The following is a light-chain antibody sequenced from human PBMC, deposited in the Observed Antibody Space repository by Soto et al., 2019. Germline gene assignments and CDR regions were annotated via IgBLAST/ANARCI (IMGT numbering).Light chain of an antibody. J-gene: IGLJ1*01. Sequence: QSVLTQPASVSGSPGQSITISCAGAYGDIGGYNYVSWYQQHPGKAPKLIIYDVTNRPSGVSNRFSGSKSGITASLTISGLQAEDEADYYCISYTTSNNFDYVFGTGTKVTVL. V-gene: IGLV2-14*03. CDR2: DVT. CDR3: ISYTTSNNFDYV. CDR1: YGDIGGYNY.